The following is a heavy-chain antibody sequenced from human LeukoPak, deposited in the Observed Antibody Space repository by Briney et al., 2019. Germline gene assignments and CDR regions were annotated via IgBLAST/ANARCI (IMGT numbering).Heavy chain of an antibody. J-gene: IGHJ5*02. CDR3: ATLKRSTPNWFDP. CDR1: GGSISSSSYY. CDR2: IYYSGST. V-gene: IGHV4-39*01. Sequence: PSETLSLTCTVSGGSISSSSYYWGWIRQPPGKGLEWIGSIYYSGSTYYNPSLKSRVTISVDTSKNQFSLKLSSVTAADAAVYYCATLKRSTPNWFDPWGQGTLVTVSS.